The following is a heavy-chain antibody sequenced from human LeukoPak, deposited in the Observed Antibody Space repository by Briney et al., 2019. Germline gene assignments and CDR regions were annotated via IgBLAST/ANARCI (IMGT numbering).Heavy chain of an antibody. D-gene: IGHD3-22*01. CDR1: GFTVSSNY. CDR3: TREGYYDSSGYYWPRLFDY. V-gene: IGHV3-53*01. J-gene: IGHJ4*02. Sequence: GSLRLSCAASGFTVSSNYMSWVRQAPGKGLEWVSVIYSGGSTYYADSVKGRFTISRDNSKNTLYLQMNSLRAEDTAVYYCTREGYYDSSGYYWPRLFDYWGQGTLVTVSS. CDR2: IYSGGST.